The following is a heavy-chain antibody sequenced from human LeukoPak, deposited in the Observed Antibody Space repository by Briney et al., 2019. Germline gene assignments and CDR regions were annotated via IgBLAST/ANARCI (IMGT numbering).Heavy chain of an antibody. J-gene: IGHJ4*02. CDR1: GFTFSSYW. Sequence: PGGSLRLSCAASGFTFSSYWMNWVRQAPGKGLEWVANIKQDGNEKYYVDSVKGRFTICRDNAKNSLCLQMNSLRAEDTAVYYCARELLGHGYNSGDFDYWGQGTLVTVSS. CDR3: ARELLGHGYNSGDFDY. V-gene: IGHV3-7*01. D-gene: IGHD5-24*01. CDR2: IKQDGNEK.